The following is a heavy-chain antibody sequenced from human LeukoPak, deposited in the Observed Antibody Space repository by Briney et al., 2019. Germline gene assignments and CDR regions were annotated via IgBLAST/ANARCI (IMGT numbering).Heavy chain of an antibody. Sequence: PGGSQRLSCKGSGYSFTSYWIGWVRQMPGKGLEWMGIIYPGDSDTRYSPSFQGQVTISADKSISTAYLQWSSLKASDTAMYYCAGQRAMIVGISDYWGQGTLVTVSS. CDR2: IYPGDSDT. D-gene: IGHD3-22*01. CDR3: AGQRAMIVGISDY. CDR1: GYSFTSYW. J-gene: IGHJ4*02. V-gene: IGHV5-51*01.